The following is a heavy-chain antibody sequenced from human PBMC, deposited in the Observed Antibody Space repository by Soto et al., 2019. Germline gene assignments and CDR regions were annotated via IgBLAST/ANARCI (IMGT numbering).Heavy chain of an antibody. CDR2: INHSGST. V-gene: IGHV4-34*01. D-gene: IGHD2-8*01. J-gene: IGHJ6*04. CDR1: GGSFSGYY. Sequence: PSETLSLTCAVYGGSFSGYYWSWIRQPPGKGLEWIGEINHSGSTNYNPSLKSRVTISVDTSKNQFSLKLSSVTAADTAVYYCERVISSVSYLEDWGKGTTVTVSS. CDR3: ERVISSVSYLED.